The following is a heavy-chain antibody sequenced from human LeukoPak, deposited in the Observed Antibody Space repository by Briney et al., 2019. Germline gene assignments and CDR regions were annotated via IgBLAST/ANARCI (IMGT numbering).Heavy chain of an antibody. J-gene: IGHJ4*02. CDR2: INPNSGGT. CDR3: ARGAPVAGPPGVDY. V-gene: IGHV1-2*02. Sequence: ASVKVSCKASGYTFTGYYMHWVRQAPGQGLEWMGWINPNSGGTNYAQKFQGRVTMTRNTSISTAYMELSSLRSEDTAVYYCARGAPVAGPPGVDYWGQGTLVTVSS. D-gene: IGHD6-19*01. CDR1: GYTFTGYY.